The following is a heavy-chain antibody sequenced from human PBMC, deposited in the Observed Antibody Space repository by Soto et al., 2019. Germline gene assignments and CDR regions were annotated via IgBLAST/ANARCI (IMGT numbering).Heavy chain of an antibody. J-gene: IGHJ4*01. V-gene: IGHV3-23*01. CDR2: IRGSGDDT. D-gene: IGHD1-1*01. CDR1: GFIFSNYG. Sequence: EVHLLESGGSLVEPGGSIRLSCAASGFIFSNYGMSWVRQAPGKGLEWVSAIRGSGDDTYYADSVRGRFTISRDNSNSTLYMEMNSLRVEDTAVYFCAKGYWGSTHWSPADHWGQGTLVTVSS. CDR3: AKGYWGSTHWSPADH.